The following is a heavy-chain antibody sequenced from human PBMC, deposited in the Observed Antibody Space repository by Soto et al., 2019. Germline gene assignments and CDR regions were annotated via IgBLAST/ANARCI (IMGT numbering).Heavy chain of an antibody. V-gene: IGHV4-59*01. Sequence: SETLSLTCTVSGGSISSYYWSWIRQPPGKGLEWIGYIYYSGSTNYNPSLKSRVTISVDTSKNQFSLKLSSVTAADTAVYYCARVEAAGGIDYWGQGTLVTVSS. CDR3: ARVEAAGGIDY. CDR1: GGSISSYY. CDR2: IYYSGST. D-gene: IGHD6-13*01. J-gene: IGHJ4*02.